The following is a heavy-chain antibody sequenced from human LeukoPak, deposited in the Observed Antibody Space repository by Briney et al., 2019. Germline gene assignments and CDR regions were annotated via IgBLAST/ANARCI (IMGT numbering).Heavy chain of an antibody. CDR3: AREDIVVVPAAISYGMDV. V-gene: IGHV3-21*01. Sequence: PGGSLRLSCAASGFTFSTHSMNWVRQAPGKGLEWVSSISSSSSYTYYADSVKGRFTISRDNAKNSLYLQMSSLRAEDTAVYHCAREDIVVVPAAISYGMDVWGQGTTVTVSS. D-gene: IGHD2-2*02. CDR2: ISSSSSYT. J-gene: IGHJ6*02. CDR1: GFTFSTHS.